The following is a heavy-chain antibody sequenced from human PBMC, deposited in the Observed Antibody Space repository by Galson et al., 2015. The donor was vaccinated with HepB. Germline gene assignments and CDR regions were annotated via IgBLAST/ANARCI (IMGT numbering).Heavy chain of an antibody. CDR2: ILYDGSNK. D-gene: IGHD3-10*01. CDR1: GFTFSSYG. V-gene: IGHV3-30*04. Sequence: SLRLSCAASGFTFSSYGMHWVRQAPGKGLEWVAGILYDGSNKQHADSVKGRLTISRDNSKNTLYLQMNSLRGEDTAVYYCARTRSRGIIGHSYYFDYWGQGTLVTV. CDR3: ARTRSRGIIGHSYYFDY. J-gene: IGHJ4*02.